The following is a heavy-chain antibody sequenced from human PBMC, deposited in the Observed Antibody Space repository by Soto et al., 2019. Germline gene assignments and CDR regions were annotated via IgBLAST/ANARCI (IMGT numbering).Heavy chain of an antibody. CDR3: ARGASAVLELILNWFDP. CDR2: ISSSSNYI. CDR1: GFTFSSYS. Sequence: PGGSLRLSCAASGFTFSSYSMNWVRQAPGKGLEWVSSISSSSNYIYYADSVKGRFTISRDNAKNSLYLQMNSLRDEDTAVYYCARGASAVLELILNWFDPWGQGTLVTVSS. D-gene: IGHD1-7*01. V-gene: IGHV3-21*01. J-gene: IGHJ5*02.